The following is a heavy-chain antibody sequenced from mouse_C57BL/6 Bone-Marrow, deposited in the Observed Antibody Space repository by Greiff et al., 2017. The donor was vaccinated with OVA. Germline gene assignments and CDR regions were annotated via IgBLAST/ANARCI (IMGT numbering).Heavy chain of an antibody. D-gene: IGHD2-3*01. CDR1: GFTFSSYA. Sequence: DVKLQESGEGLVKPGGSLKLSCAASGFTFSSYAMSWVRQTPEKRLEWVAYISSGGDYIYYADTVKGRFTISRDNARNTLYLQMSSLKSEDTAMYYCTRDGYYAIDYWGQGTSVTVSS. CDR3: TRDGYYAIDY. J-gene: IGHJ4*01. V-gene: IGHV5-9-1*02. CDR2: ISSGGDYI.